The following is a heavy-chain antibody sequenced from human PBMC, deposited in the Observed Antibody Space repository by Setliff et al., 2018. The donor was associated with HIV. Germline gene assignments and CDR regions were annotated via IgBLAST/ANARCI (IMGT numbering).Heavy chain of an antibody. CDR3: ARTMLLPATQPFDY. V-gene: IGHV4-34*01. CDR1: GETFNDYF. D-gene: IGHD3-22*01. Sequence: SETLSLTCAVYGETFNDYFWTWIRQSPGKGLEWIGELNHSGNINQNPSLKSGFTLSVDTSRKHISLKLSSMTAADTAVYYCARTMLLPATQPFDYWGQGTLVTVSS. J-gene: IGHJ4*02. CDR2: LNHSGNI.